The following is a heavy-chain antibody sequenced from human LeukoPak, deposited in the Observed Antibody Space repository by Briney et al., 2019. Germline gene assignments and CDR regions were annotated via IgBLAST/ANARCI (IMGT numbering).Heavy chain of an antibody. CDR2: ITSSNNYI. CDR1: GFTFSTYS. Sequence: GGSLRLSCAGSGFTFSTYSMNWVRQAPGKGLEWVSSITSSNNYIYYADSMKGRFTISRDNAKNSLYLQMNSLRAEDTAVYYCFGESSWGQGTLVTVSS. J-gene: IGHJ4*02. V-gene: IGHV3-21*04. D-gene: IGHD3-16*01. CDR3: FGESS.